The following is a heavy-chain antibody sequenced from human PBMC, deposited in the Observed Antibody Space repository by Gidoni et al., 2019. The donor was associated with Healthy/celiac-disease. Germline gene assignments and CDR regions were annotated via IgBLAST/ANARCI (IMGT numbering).Heavy chain of an antibody. CDR3: AIGSTDSSGTDY. D-gene: IGHD3-22*01. CDR1: GGSISSSSYY. J-gene: IGHJ4*02. V-gene: IGHV4-39*01. CDR2: IYYSGST. Sequence: QLQLQESGPGLVKPSETLSLTCTVSGGSISSSSYYWGWIRQPPGKGLEWIGSIYYSGSTYYNPSLKRRVTISVDTSKNQFSLKLSSVTAADTAVYYCAIGSTDSSGTDYWGQGTLVTVSS.